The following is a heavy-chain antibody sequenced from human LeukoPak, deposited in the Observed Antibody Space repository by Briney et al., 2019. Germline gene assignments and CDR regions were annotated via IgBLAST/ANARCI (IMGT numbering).Heavy chain of an antibody. Sequence: ASVKVSCKFSGYTGFELSMNWVRQAPGKGLEWMGGFVPEDAETIYAQKFQGSVTMTEDTSTDTAYMELSSLTSEDTAVYYCATHTLFGVVTYAFHIWGPGTLVTVSS. D-gene: IGHD3-3*01. J-gene: IGHJ3*02. V-gene: IGHV1-24*01. CDR2: FVPEDAET. CDR3: ATHTLFGVVTYAFHI. CDR1: GYTGFELS.